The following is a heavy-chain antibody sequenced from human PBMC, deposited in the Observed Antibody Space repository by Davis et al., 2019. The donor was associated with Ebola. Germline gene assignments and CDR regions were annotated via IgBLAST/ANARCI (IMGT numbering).Heavy chain of an antibody. V-gene: IGHV3-49*03. J-gene: IGHJ3*02. CDR2: IRSKAYGGTT. CDR3: TRDRFEYSSSPAACDI. Sequence: GESLKISCAASGFTFGSFSMSWFRQAPGKGLEWVGFIRSKAYGGTTEYAASVKGRFTISRDDSKSIAYLQMNSLQTEDTAVYYCTRDRFEYSSSPAACDIWGQGTMVTVSS. CDR1: GFTFGSFS. D-gene: IGHD6-6*01.